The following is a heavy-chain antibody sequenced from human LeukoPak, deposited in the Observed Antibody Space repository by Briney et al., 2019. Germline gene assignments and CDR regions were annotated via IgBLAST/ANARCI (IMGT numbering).Heavy chain of an antibody. CDR1: GYSFTSYD. CDR2: MDPNSDNT. J-gene: IGHJ4*02. D-gene: IGHD6-19*01. CDR3: TKLPSGWYNDY. V-gene: IGHV1-8*01. Sequence: GASVKLSCKASGYSFTSYDINWVRQASGQGLEWRGWMDPNSDNTGYAHKFQGRITMTRNTSISTAYIELSTLIAEDTAVYYCTKLPSGWYNDYWGQGTLVTVSS.